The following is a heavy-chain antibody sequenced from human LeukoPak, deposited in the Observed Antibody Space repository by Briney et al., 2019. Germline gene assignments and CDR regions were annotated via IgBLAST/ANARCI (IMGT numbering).Heavy chain of an antibody. D-gene: IGHD6-19*01. Sequence: SVKVSRKASGGPFSTYAISWVRQAPAQGLEWMGRIVPIHGLTHYAQKFQGRVTITADKLTNTVYMELSSLRSEDTAVYYCARAIAIAVAGSCWFDPWGQGTLVSVSS. CDR3: ARAIAIAVAGSCWFDP. V-gene: IGHV1-69*04. J-gene: IGHJ5*02. CDR2: IVPIHGLT. CDR1: GGPFSTYA.